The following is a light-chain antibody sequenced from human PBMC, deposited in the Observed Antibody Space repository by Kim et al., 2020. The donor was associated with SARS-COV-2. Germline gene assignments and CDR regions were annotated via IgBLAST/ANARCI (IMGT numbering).Light chain of an antibody. CDR3: QKYNSAPWT. J-gene: IGKJ1*01. Sequence: DIQMTQSPSSLSASVGDRVTITCRASQGISNSLAWYQQKPGKGPKVLIYDASTLQSGVPSRFSGSGSGTDFTLTISSLQPEDVATYYCQKYNSAPWTLGQGTNVYIK. V-gene: IGKV1-27*01. CDR2: DAS. CDR1: QGISNS.